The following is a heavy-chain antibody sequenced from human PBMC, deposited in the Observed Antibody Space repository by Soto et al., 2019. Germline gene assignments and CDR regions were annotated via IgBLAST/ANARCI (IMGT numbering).Heavy chain of an antibody. CDR3: AKDFVATHGGFDY. Sequence: EVQLVESGGGLVQPGRSLRLSCAASGFTFDDYAMHWVRQAPGKGLEWVSGISWNSGSIGYADSVKGRFTISRDNAKNSLYLQMNSLRAEDTALYYCAKDFVATHGGFDYWGQGTLVTVSS. CDR1: GFTFDDYA. CDR2: ISWNSGSI. J-gene: IGHJ4*02. D-gene: IGHD2-15*01. V-gene: IGHV3-9*01.